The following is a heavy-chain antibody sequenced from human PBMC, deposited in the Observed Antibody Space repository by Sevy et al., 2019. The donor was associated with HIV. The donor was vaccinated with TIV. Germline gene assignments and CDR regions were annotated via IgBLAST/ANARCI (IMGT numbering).Heavy chain of an antibody. CDR2: IWYDGSKK. J-gene: IGHJ4*02. D-gene: IGHD6-19*01. V-gene: IGHV3-33*01. CDR1: GFSFSTYG. CDR3: ARERDENSSGWSVPFDN. Sequence: GESLKISCATSGFSFSTYGMHWVRQAPGKGLEWVAGIWYDGSKKQYADSVKGRFTISRDNSKNTMYLQMNSLRVEGTSLFYCARERDENSSGWSVPFDNWGQGTLVTVSS.